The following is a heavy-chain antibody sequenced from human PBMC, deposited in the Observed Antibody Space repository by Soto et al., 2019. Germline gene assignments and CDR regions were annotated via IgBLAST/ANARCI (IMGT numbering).Heavy chain of an antibody. D-gene: IGHD3-22*01. J-gene: IGHJ4*02. Sequence: ASVKLSCNASAYTFTSHSISWVRQAPVQGLEWMGWISAYNGNTNYAQKLQGRVTMTTDTSTSTAYTELRSLRSDDTAVDYCARGHYYDSSGKADYWGQGTLVTVSS. CDR3: ARGHYYDSSGKADY. V-gene: IGHV1-18*01. CDR2: ISAYNGNT. CDR1: AYTFTSHS.